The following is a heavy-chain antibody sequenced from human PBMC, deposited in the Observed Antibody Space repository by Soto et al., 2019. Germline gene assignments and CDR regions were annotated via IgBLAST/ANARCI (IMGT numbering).Heavy chain of an antibody. CDR2: IRSKANSYAT. CDR3: RGYCISSSCYESGRDV. J-gene: IGHJ6*02. Sequence: EVQLVESGGGLVQPGGSLKLSCAASGFTFSGAAMHWVRQASGKGLEWVGRIRSKANSYATEYAASEKGRFTIARDHSKNTAYLQLNSLKSEDTAVYYCRGYCISSSCYESGRDVRGQGTKFIVSS. V-gene: IGHV3-73*01. CDR1: GFTFSGAA. D-gene: IGHD2-2*01.